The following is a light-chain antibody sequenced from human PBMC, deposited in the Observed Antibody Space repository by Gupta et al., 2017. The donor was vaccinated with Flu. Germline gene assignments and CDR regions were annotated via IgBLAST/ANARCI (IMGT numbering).Light chain of an antibody. CDR3: QQYDNWPPIT. CDR1: QSVSSK. CDR2: GAS. J-gene: IGKJ5*01. V-gene: IGKV3-15*01. Sequence: EIVMTQSPATLSLSPGERATLSCRASQSVSSKLAWYQQKPGQAPRLLIYGASTRATGVPARFSGSGSGTEFALTISSLQSEDFVVYYCQQYDNWPPITFGQGTRLEIK.